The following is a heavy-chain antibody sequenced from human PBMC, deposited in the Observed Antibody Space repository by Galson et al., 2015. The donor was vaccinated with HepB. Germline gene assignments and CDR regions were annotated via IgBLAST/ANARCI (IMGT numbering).Heavy chain of an antibody. CDR2: INPSGGST. V-gene: IGHV1-46*01. CDR3: ARASRVRDSSSWYDY. Sequence: SVKVSCKASGYTFTSYYMHWVRQAPGQGLEWMGIINPSGGSTSYAQKFQGRVTMTRDTSTSTVYMELSSLRSEDTAVYYCARASRVRDSSSWYDYWGQGTLVTVSS. D-gene: IGHD6-13*01. CDR1: GYTFTSYY. J-gene: IGHJ4*02.